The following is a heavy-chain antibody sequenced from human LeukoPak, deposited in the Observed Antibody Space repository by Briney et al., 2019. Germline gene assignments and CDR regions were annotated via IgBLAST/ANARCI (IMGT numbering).Heavy chain of an antibody. V-gene: IGHV3-23*01. CDR3: AKDPMVRGASWYFDY. CDR1: GFTFSSYA. CDR2: ISGSGGST. Sequence: TGGFLRLSCAASGFTFSSYAMSWVRQAPGKGLEWVSAISGSGGSTYYADSVKGRFTISRDNSKNTLYLQMNSLRAEDTAVYYCAKDPMVRGASWYFDYWGQGTLVTVSS. D-gene: IGHD3-10*01. J-gene: IGHJ4*02.